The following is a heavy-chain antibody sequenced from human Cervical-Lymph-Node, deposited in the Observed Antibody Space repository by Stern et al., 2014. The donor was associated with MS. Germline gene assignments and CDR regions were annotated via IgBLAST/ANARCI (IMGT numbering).Heavy chain of an antibody. V-gene: IGHV3-23*04. J-gene: IGHJ6*02. CDR2: ISGSGGGT. Sequence: EMQLVESGGGLVQPGGSLRLSCAASGFTFSSYAMSWVRQAPGKGLEWVAGISGSGGGTDYAASVKGRFTISRVNSKNTLYLQMNGLRSEDTAVYYCAKGGIVVVPAAINYYYGMDVWGQGTTVTVSS. CDR3: AKGGIVVVPAAINYYYGMDV. CDR1: GFTFSSYA. D-gene: IGHD2-2*01.